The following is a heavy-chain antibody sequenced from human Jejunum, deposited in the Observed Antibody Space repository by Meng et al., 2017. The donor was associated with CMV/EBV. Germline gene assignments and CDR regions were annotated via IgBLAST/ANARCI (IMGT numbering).Heavy chain of an antibody. V-gene: IGHV4-30-4*01. J-gene: IGHJ5*02. CDR1: VGSIIIGDRY. CDR2: VYYSGTT. D-gene: IGHD6-25*01. CDR3: VLMIPADTNYFDP. Sequence: VGSIIIGDRYWTWIRQSPGKGLEWIGNVYYSGTTSYNRSLKSRVTISVDTSKNQFSLKLASVIAADTAVYYCVLMIPADTNYFDPWGQGTLVTVSS.